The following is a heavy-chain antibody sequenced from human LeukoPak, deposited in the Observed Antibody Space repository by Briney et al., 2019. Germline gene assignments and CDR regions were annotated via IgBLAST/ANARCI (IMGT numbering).Heavy chain of an antibody. J-gene: IGHJ4*02. D-gene: IGHD5-12*01. V-gene: IGHV4-4*07. CDR3: AREPTSGREPTSGRPLDY. CDR2: IYSSGSN. Sequence: PSGTLSLTCTVSGGSISGYSWSWIRQPAGKGLEWIGRIYSSGSNNYNPSLKSRVTMSLDTSKNHLSLYLSSVTAADTAVYYCAREPTSGREPTSGRPLDYWGQGTLVTVSS. CDR1: GGSISGYS.